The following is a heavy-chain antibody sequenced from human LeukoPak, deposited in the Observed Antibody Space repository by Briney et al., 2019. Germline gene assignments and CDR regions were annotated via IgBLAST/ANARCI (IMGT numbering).Heavy chain of an antibody. CDR2: IYSGGST. J-gene: IGHJ4*02. D-gene: IGHD6-19*01. CDR3: ARGHSGWYDY. CDR1: DFSVGSNY. Sequence: PGGSLLLSCAASDFSVGSNYMTWVRQAPGKGLEWVSLIYSGGSTYYADSVKGRFTISRDNSKNTLYLQMNSLRAEDTAIYYCARGHSGWYDYWGQGTLVTVSS. V-gene: IGHV3-53*01.